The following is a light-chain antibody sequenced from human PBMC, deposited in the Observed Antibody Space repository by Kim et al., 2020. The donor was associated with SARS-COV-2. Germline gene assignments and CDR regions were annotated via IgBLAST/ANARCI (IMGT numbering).Light chain of an antibody. CDR3: HHYDSSLRD. J-gene: IGKJ4*01. CDR2: GAS. Sequence: EIVLTQSPGTLSVSPGERVTLSCRASQSVYSNLAWYQQRPGQAPRLLIHGASSRATGIPDRFSGSGSGTDFTLTISRLGPEDFAVYYCHHYDSSLRDFGGGTKVDI. CDR1: QSVYSN. V-gene: IGKV3-20*01.